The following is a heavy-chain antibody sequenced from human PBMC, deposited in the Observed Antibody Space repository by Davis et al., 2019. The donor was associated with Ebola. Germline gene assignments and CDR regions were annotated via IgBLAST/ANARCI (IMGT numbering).Heavy chain of an antibody. CDR1: GGSINSYY. V-gene: IGHV4-59*08. Sequence: SETLSLTCTASGGSINSYYWSWIRQPPGKGLEWIGYIYYSGSTNYNPSLKSRVTISVDTSKNQFSLKLSSVTAADTAVYYCARGGYGLDYWGQGTLVTVSS. CDR3: ARGGYGLDY. CDR2: IYYSGST. D-gene: IGHD5-18*01. J-gene: IGHJ4*02.